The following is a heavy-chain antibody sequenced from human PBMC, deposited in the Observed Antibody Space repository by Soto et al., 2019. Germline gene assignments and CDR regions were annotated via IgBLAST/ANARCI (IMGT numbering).Heavy chain of an antibody. V-gene: IGHV3-23*01. J-gene: IGHJ4*02. CDR1: GFTFNRHA. CDR2: ISGSGGST. CDR3: AKIGDIYSNFDY. Sequence: PGGSLRLSCTASGFTFNRHAMTWVRQAPGKGLEWVSAISGSGGSTYYADSVKGRFTISRDNSKNTLYLQMNSLRAEDTAVYYCAKIGDIYSNFDYWGQGTLVTVSS. D-gene: IGHD3-9*01.